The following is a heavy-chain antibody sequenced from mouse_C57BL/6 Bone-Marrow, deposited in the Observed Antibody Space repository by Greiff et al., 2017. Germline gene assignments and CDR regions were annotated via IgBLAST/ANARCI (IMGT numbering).Heavy chain of an antibody. V-gene: IGHV14-2*01. D-gene: IGHD1-1*01. CDR1: GFNIKDYY. CDR2: IDPEDGET. J-gene: IGHJ2*01. CDR3: AMPTVVATDY. Sequence: EVKLMESGAELVKPGASVKLSCTASGFNIKDYYMHWVKQRTEQGLEWIGRIDPEDGETKYAPKFQGKATITADPSSNTAYLQLSSLTSEDTAVYYCAMPTVVATDYWGQGTTLTVSS.